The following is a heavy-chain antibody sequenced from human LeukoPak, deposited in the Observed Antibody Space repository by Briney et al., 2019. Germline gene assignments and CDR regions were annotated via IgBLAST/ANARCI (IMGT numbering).Heavy chain of an antibody. Sequence: ASVKVSCKASGYTFTSYGISWVRQAPGQGLEWMGWISAYNGNTNYAQKLQGRVTMTTDTSTSTAYMELRSLRSDDTAVYYCARYYYGSGSYYNLNWFDPWGQGTLVTVSS. CDR1: GYTFTSYG. J-gene: IGHJ5*02. D-gene: IGHD3-10*01. CDR2: ISAYNGNT. V-gene: IGHV1-18*01. CDR3: ARYYYGSGSYYNLNWFDP.